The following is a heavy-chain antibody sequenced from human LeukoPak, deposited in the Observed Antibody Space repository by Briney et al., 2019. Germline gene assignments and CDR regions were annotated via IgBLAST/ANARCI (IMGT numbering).Heavy chain of an antibody. J-gene: IGHJ4*02. CDR3: AKGGYSYGGGY. CDR1: GFTFSSYW. D-gene: IGHD5-18*01. Sequence: GGSLRLSCAASGFTFSSYWMSWVRQAPGKGLEWVANINQDGSEKNYVDSVKGRFTISRDNSKNTLYLQMNSLRAEDTAVYYCAKGGYSYGGGYWGQGTLVTVSS. V-gene: IGHV3-7*03. CDR2: INQDGSEK.